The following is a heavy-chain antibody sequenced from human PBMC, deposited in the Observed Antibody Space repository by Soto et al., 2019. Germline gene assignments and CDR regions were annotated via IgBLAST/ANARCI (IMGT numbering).Heavy chain of an antibody. CDR3: AKDSTYHLSRTPFDY. Sequence: EVQLLESGGGLVQPGGSLRLSCAASGFTFSSYAMSWVRQAPGKGLEWVSAISGSGGSTYYADSVKGRFTLSRDNSKNTLYLQMNSLRAEDTAVYYCAKDSTYHLSRTPFDYWGQGPLVTVSS. D-gene: IGHD2-2*01. J-gene: IGHJ4*02. CDR1: GFTFSSYA. CDR2: ISGSGGST. V-gene: IGHV3-23*01.